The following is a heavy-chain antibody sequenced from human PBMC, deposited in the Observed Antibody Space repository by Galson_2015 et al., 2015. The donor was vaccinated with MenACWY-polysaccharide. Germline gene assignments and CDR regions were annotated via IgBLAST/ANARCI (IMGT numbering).Heavy chain of an antibody. Sequence: SVKVSCKAGGITLTDYFFHWVRQAPGQGLAWMGVINPVSGSTSYAQMFQGRVTMTRDTSLSTIYMELSSLTSEDAAFYFCARKSMRDYPAPGDLDRWGQGTVVTVSS. CDR2: INPVSGST. CDR3: ARKSMRDYPAPGDLDR. V-gene: IGHV1-46*01. CDR1: GITLTDYF. J-gene: IGHJ3*02. D-gene: IGHD5-24*01.